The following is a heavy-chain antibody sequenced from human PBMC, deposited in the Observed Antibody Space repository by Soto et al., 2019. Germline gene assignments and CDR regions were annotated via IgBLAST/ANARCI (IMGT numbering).Heavy chain of an antibody. J-gene: IGHJ6*02. CDR3: AKAPALVPAATQSYYYYGMDV. CDR1: GFTFSSYG. CDR2: ISYDGSNK. V-gene: IGHV3-30*18. D-gene: IGHD2-2*01. Sequence: GGSLRLSCAASGFTFSSYGMHWVRQAPGKGLEWVAVISYDGSNKYYADSVKGRFTISRDNSKNTLYLQMNSLRAEDTAVYYCAKAPALVPAATQSYYYYGMDVWGQGTTVTVS.